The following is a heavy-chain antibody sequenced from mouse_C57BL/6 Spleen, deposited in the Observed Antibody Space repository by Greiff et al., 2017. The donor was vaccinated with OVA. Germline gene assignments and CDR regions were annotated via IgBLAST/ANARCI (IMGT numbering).Heavy chain of an antibody. CDR2: IWSGGST. V-gene: IGHV2-5*01. CDR3: AKKGAQATRAMDY. CDR1: GFSLTSYG. Sequence: VKLMESGPGLVQPSQCLSITCTVSGFSLTSYGVHWVRQSPGKGLEWLGVIWSGGSTDNYAAFMSRLSITKDNSKSHVFFKMNSLQADDTTIYYWAKKGAQATRAMDYWGQGTSVTVSS. J-gene: IGHJ4*01. D-gene: IGHD3-2*02.